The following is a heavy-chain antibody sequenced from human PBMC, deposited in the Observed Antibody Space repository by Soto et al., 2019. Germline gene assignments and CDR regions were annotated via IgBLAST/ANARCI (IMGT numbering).Heavy chain of an antibody. J-gene: IGHJ4*02. CDR2: VYSGGST. CDR3: ARGGRRLAVAGTFDS. Sequence: SGTLSLTCMVSGGSINGFYWSWIRQSPGKGLEGIGYVYSGGSTKYNSSLKSQVTISVDTSKNQFSLKLTSVTAADTAVYFCARGGRRLAVAGTFDSWGQGPLVPVSS. V-gene: IGHV4-59*01. CDR1: GGSINGFY. D-gene: IGHD6-19*01.